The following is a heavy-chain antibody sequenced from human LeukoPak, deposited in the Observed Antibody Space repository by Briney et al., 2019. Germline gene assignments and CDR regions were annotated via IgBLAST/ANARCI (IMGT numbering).Heavy chain of an antibody. CDR2: INHSGST. J-gene: IGHJ4*02. Sequence: ASETLSLTCAVYGGSFSGYYWSWIRQPPGKGLEWIGEINHSGSTNYNPSLKSRVTISVDTSKNQFSLKLSSVTAADTAVYYCARRRVPRGVRAREVYFDYWGLGTLVTVSS. CDR3: ARRRVPRGVRAREVYFDY. D-gene: IGHD3-10*01. V-gene: IGHV4-34*01. CDR1: GGSFSGYY.